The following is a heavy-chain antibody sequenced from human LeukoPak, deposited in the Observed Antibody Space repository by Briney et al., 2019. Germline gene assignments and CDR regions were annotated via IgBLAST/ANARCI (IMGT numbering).Heavy chain of an antibody. Sequence: ASVKVSCKASGYTFTNYDINWVRQATGQGPEWMGWMNPYSANTGYAQKFQGRVTITKNTPISTAYMELRSLRSEDTAVYYCARGRGVKSARDYGSIDDAFDIWGQGTMVTVSS. V-gene: IGHV1-8*03. CDR2: MNPYSANT. CDR1: GYTFTNYD. D-gene: IGHD4-17*01. J-gene: IGHJ3*02. CDR3: ARGRGVKSARDYGSIDDAFDI.